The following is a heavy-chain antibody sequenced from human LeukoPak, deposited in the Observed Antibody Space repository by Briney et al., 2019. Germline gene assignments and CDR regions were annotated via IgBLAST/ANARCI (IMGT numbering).Heavy chain of an antibody. CDR1: GFALSSHW. J-gene: IGHJ6*02. Sequence: GSLRLSCAASGFALSSHWMTWVRQVPGRGPEWVANVNRDGSETYYLDSVKGQFTISKDSAKNSLYLQMNSLRAEDTALYHCARNNGMDVWGQGTTVIVSS. CDR2: VNRDGSET. CDR3: ARNNGMDV. V-gene: IGHV3-7*03.